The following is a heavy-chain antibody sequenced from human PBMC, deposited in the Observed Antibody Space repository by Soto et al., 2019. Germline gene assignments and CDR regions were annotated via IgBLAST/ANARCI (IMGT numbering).Heavy chain of an antibody. CDR1: GADVNTYS. V-gene: IGHV4-4*07. CDR3: ARDREAGYNYYYDMDG. Sequence: PSETLSLPCSPSGADVNTYSWTWLRQPAGKGLEWTGLIYSSASINYNPSLKSRVTLSVNTSTNQVSLRLASVTAADTAIYYCARDREAGYNYYYDMDGWGQGTTGTVSS. D-gene: IGHD6-19*01. CDR2: IYSSASI. J-gene: IGHJ6*02.